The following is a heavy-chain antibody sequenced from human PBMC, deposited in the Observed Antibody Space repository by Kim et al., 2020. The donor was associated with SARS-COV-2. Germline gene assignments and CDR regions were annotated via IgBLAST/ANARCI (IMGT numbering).Heavy chain of an antibody. Sequence: GGSLRLSCAASGFTFSSYSMNWVRQAPGKGLEWVSSISSSSSYIYYADSVKGRFTISRDNAKNLLYLQMNSLRAEDTAVYYCASPPRYSSSWYYFDYWGQGTLVTVSS. D-gene: IGHD6-13*01. CDR1: GFTFSSYS. CDR3: ASPPRYSSSWYYFDY. J-gene: IGHJ4*02. CDR2: ISSSSSYI. V-gene: IGHV3-21*01.